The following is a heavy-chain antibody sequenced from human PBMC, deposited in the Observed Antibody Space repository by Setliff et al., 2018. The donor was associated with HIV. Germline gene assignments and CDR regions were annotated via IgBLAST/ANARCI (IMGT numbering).Heavy chain of an antibody. Sequence: GGSLRLSCAASGFTFGNYGMHWVRQAPGKGLEWVAFIRLDGSDKFYADSVKGRFTISRDNSKNTLFLQMNSLRSEDTAVYYCAKEDQRVTSVDYWGQGTPVTVSS. CDR1: GFTFGNYG. D-gene: IGHD2-2*01. CDR3: AKEDQRVTSVDY. J-gene: IGHJ4*02. V-gene: IGHV3-30*02. CDR2: IRLDGSDK.